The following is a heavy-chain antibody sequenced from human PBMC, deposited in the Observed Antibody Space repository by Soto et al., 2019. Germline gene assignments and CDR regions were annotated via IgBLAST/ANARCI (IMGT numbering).Heavy chain of an antibody. V-gene: IGHV2-5*02. J-gene: IGHJ4*02. CDR3: AHDSSGWLGFDY. Sequence: QITLKESGPTLGKPTQTLTLTCTFSGFSLSTRGVGVGWIRQPPGKALEWLALIYWDDDKRYSPSLKSRLTITKDTSKNQVVLTMTNMDPVDTATHYCAHDSSGWLGFDYWGQGSLVTVSP. CDR2: IYWDDDK. D-gene: IGHD6-19*01. CDR1: GFSLSTRGVG.